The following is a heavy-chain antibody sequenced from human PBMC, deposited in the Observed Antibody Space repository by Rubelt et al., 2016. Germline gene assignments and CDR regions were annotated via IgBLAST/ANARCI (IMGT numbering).Heavy chain of an antibody. J-gene: IGHJ5*02. CDR2: IDPSDSYT. V-gene: IGHV5-10-1*01. Sequence: EVLLVQSGAEVKKPGESLRISCKGSGYSFTSYWISWVRQMPGKGLEWMGRIDPSDSYTNYSPPFQGHVTIPADKSIITAYLQWSSLKASDTAMYYCARHAGDGGNSEDWFDPWGQGTLVTVSS. D-gene: IGHD4-23*01. CDR1: GYSFTSYW. CDR3: ARHAGDGGNSEDWFDP.